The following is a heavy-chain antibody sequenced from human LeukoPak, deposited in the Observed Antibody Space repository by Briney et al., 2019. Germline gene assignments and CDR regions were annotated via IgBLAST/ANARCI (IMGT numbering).Heavy chain of an antibody. CDR1: GGSISSYI. Sequence: SETLSLTCSVSGGSISSYIWSWIRQPPGKGLEWIGYIYTSGSTDYNPSLKSRVPISVDRSKNQFSLKLNSVTAADTAFYYCARQPGTGGINLWGQGTLVTVSS. CDR2: IYTSGST. J-gene: IGHJ4*02. CDR3: ARQPGTGGINL. V-gene: IGHV4-4*09. D-gene: IGHD3-16*01.